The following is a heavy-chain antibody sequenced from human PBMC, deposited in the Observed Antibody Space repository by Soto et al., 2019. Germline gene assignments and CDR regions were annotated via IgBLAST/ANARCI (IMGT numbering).Heavy chain of an antibody. CDR3: TTGSVEGV. D-gene: IGHD2-15*01. CDR1: DFSISNAW. Sequence: EVQLVESGGGLVKPGGALRLSCAASDFSISNAWMNWVRQAPGKGLEWVGRIKTRSEGEATDYAVPLKDRFTISRDDSKNTLFLQMNSLKTEDTAVYYCTTGSVEGVWGQGSTVIVSS. J-gene: IGHJ6*02. CDR2: IKTRSEGEAT. V-gene: IGHV3-15*07.